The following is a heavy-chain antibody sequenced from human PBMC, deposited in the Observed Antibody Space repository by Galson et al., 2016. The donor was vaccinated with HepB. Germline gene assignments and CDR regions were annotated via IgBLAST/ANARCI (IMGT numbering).Heavy chain of an antibody. Sequence: SLRLSCAASGFTFSSYWMSWVRQAPGKGLEWVSSISGSGGSTYYADSVKGRFTISRDNSKNTLYLQMNSLRAEDTALYFCAKCRSSDSTSCPNYWGQGTLVTVSS. V-gene: IGHV3-23*01. CDR3: AKCRSSDSTSCPNY. J-gene: IGHJ4*02. CDR1: GFTFSSYW. CDR2: ISGSGGST. D-gene: IGHD2-2*01.